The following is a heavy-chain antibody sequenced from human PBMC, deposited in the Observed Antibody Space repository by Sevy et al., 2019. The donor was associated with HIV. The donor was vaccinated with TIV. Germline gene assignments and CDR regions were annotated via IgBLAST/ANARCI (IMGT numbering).Heavy chain of an antibody. V-gene: IGHV3-23*01. CDR3: AKDFNRFEGYDFWSGYAYYYYYGMDV. CDR1: GFTFSSYA. CDR2: ISGSGGST. J-gene: IGHJ6*02. Sequence: GGSLRLSCAASGFTFSSYAMSWVRQAPGKGLEWVSAISGSGGSTYYADSVKGRFTSSRDNSKNTLYLQMNSLRAEDTAVYYCAKDFNRFEGYDFWSGYAYYYYYGMDVWGQGTTVTVSS. D-gene: IGHD3-3*01.